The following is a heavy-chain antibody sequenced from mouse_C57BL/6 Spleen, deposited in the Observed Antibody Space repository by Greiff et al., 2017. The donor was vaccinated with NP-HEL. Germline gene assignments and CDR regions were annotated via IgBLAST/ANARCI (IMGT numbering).Heavy chain of an antibody. CDR1: GYTFTSYW. Sequence: QVQLKQPGAELVRPGSSVKLSCKASGYTFTSYWMHWVKQRPIQGLEWIGNIDPSDSETHYNQKFKDKATLTVDKSSSTAYMQLSSLTSEDSAFYSCAGGDGWFAYWGQGTLVTVSA. CDR2: IDPSDSET. V-gene: IGHV1-52*01. CDR3: AGGDGWFAY. D-gene: IGHD3-3*01. J-gene: IGHJ3*01.